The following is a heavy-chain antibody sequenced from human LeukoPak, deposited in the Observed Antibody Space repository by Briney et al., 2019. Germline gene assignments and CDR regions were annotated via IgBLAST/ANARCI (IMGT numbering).Heavy chain of an antibody. CDR1: GFTFNTYG. CDR2: ISSDGNNK. V-gene: IGHV3-30*18. D-gene: IGHD2-2*01. Sequence: PGGSLRLSCVASGFTFNTYGIHWVRQAPGKGLEWVAGISSDGNNKDYSDSVKGRFTISRDNSKNTLYLQMNSLRAEDTAVYYCPKAAYCTSTSCHFSGYAQRPLDSWGQGTLVTVSS. CDR3: PKAAYCTSTSCHFSGYAQRPLDS. J-gene: IGHJ4*02.